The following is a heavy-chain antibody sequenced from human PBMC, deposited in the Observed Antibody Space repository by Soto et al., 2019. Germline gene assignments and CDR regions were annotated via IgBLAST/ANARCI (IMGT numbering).Heavy chain of an antibody. Sequence: PSETLSLTCTVSGGSINTGGYFWTWIRQHPGKGLEWIGYIASSGSTYYNPSLKGRLTIAADTSENQFSLRLTSVTAADTAVYYCARGSLYVPMIVVGPSYSFDYWGQGTLVTVSS. J-gene: IGHJ4*02. CDR2: IASSGST. V-gene: IGHV4-31*03. CDR3: ARGSLYVPMIVVGPSYSFDY. D-gene: IGHD3-22*01. CDR1: GGSINTGGYF.